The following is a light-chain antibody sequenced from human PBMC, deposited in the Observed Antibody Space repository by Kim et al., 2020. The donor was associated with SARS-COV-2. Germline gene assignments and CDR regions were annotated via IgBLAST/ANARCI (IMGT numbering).Light chain of an antibody. Sequence: GQSITISCTGTSRNIGGYNYVSWYQQHPGKAPQLMIFDVSKRPSGVSSRFSGSKSGNTASLTISGLQAEDEADYYCSSYASSDTLLFGGGTQLTVL. V-gene: IGLV2-14*04. CDR2: DVS. CDR1: SRNIGGYNY. J-gene: IGLJ2*01. CDR3: SSYASSDTLL.